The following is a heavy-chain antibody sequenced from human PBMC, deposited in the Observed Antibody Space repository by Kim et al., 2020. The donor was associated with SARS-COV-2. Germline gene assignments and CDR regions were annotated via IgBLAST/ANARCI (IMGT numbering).Heavy chain of an antibody. CDR3: ARAGDSSGYYWVYYYYGM. CDR1: GGSFSGYY. D-gene: IGHD3-22*01. CDR2: INHSGST. Sequence: SETLSLTCAVYGGSFSGYYWSWIRQPPGKGLEWIGEINHSGSTNYNPSLKSRVTISVDTSKNQFSLKLSSVTAADTAVYYCARAGDSSGYYWVYYYYGM. J-gene: IGHJ6*01. V-gene: IGHV4-34*01.